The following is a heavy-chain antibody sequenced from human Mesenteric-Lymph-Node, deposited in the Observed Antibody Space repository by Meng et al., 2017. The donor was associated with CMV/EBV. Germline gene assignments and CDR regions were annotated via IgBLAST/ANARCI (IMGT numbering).Heavy chain of an antibody. CDR2: IIPIFGTA. D-gene: IGHD3-22*01. CDR1: GGTFSSYA. J-gene: IGHJ6*02. V-gene: IGHV1-69*05. CDR3: ARGLQSGSSGYYYYGSWYYYGMDV. Sequence: SVKVSCKASGGTFSSYAISRVRQAPGQGLEWMGGIIPIFGTANYAQKFQGRVTITTDESTSTAYMELSSLRSEDTAVYYCARGLQSGSSGYYYYGSWYYYGMDVWGQGTTVTVSS.